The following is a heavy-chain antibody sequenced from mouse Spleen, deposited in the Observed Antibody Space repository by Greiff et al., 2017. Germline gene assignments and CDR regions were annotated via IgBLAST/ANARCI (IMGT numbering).Heavy chain of an antibody. D-gene: IGHD1-1*01. CDR1: GFTFSSYA. Sequence: DVKLVESGGGLVKPGGSLKLSCAASGFTFSSYAMSWVRQTPEKRLEWVATISDGGSYTYYPDNVKGRFTISRDNAKNNLYLQMSHLKSEDTAMYYCARDNYYGSSHYWYFDVWGTGTTVTVSS. V-gene: IGHV5-4*01. CDR3: ARDNYYGSSHYWYFDV. CDR2: ISDGGSYT. J-gene: IGHJ1*03.